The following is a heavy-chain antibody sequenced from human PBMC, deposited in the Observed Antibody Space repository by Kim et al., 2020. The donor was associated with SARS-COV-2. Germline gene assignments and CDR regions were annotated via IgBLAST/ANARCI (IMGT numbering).Heavy chain of an antibody. CDR2: ISSSGSTI. CDR3: ARVTRGYSYGPSYYYYYGVDV. Sequence: GGSLRLSCAASGFTFSSYEMNWVRQAPGKGLEWVSYISSSGSTIYYADSVKGRFTISRDNAKNSLYLQMNSLRAEDTAVYYCARVTRGYSYGPSYYYYYGVDVWGQGTTVTVSS. V-gene: IGHV3-48*03. J-gene: IGHJ6*02. D-gene: IGHD5-18*01. CDR1: GFTFSSYE.